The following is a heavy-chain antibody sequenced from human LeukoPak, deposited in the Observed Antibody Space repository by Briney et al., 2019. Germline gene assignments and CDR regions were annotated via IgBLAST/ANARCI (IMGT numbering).Heavy chain of an antibody. Sequence: PGGSLRLSCAASGFTVRSNYMSWVRQAPGKGLEWVSAISGSGGSTYYADSVKGRFTISRDNSKNTLYLQMNSLRAEDTAVYYCAKAHPGIAAAGTFDYWGQGTLVTVSS. CDR1: GFTVRSNY. CDR2: ISGSGGST. V-gene: IGHV3-23*01. CDR3: AKAHPGIAAAGTFDY. J-gene: IGHJ4*02. D-gene: IGHD6-13*01.